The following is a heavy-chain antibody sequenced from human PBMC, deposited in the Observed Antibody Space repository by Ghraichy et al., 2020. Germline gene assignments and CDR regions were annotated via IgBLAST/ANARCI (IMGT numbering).Heavy chain of an antibody. Sequence: SETLSLTCAVSGGSFSGFYWSWIRQTPGKGLEWIGETNDSGNTKFNPSLKSRLTISVDTAKNQFSLRLTSVTAADTAVYYCSRRSLRSTVVVAPLPRAGFDPWGQGTLVTVSS. V-gene: IGHV4-34*01. CDR2: TNDSGNT. J-gene: IGHJ5*02. CDR1: GGSFSGFY. D-gene: IGHD2-21*01. CDR3: SRRSLRSTVVVAPLPRAGFDP.